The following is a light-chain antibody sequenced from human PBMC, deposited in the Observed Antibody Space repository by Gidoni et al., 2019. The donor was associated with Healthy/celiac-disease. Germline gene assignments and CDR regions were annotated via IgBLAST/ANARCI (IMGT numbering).Light chain of an antibody. V-gene: IGKV1-39*01. J-gene: IGKJ2*01. CDR2: AAS. Sequence: DLPMTQSPSSLSASVGDRVTITCRTSQSSSSYLNLYQQKPGKAPPLLIYAASSLQSGAPSRFSGSGSGTDFTLTISSLQPEDFATYYCQQSYSTPRGYTFGQGTKLEIK. CDR3: QQSYSTPRGYT. CDR1: QSSSSY.